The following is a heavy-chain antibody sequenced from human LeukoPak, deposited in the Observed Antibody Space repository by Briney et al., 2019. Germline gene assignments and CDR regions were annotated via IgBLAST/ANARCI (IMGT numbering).Heavy chain of an antibody. J-gene: IGHJ4*02. D-gene: IGHD6-19*01. CDR1: GGSISSYY. CDR3: ARVAYSSGWYYFDY. Sequence: SETLSLTCTVAGGSISSYYWSWIRQPPGKGLEWIGYIYYSGSTNYNPSLKSRVTISVDASKNQFSLKLSSVTAADTAVYYCARVAYSSGWYYFDYWGQGTLVTASS. CDR2: IYYSGST. V-gene: IGHV4-59*01.